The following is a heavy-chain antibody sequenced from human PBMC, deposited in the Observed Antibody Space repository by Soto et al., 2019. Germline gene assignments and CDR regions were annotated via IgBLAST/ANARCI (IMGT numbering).Heavy chain of an antibody. CDR2: ISYDGNNK. V-gene: IGHV3-30*14. Sequence: GGSLRFSWAASGFTFSSYAMHWVRQAPGKGLGWVAVISYDGNNKYYADSVKGRFTISRDNSKNTLYLQMNSLRAEDTAVYCCARDPLTGDGYFDLWGRGTLVTVSS. J-gene: IGHJ2*01. CDR3: ARDPLTGDGYFDL. CDR1: GFTFSSYA. D-gene: IGHD3-9*01.